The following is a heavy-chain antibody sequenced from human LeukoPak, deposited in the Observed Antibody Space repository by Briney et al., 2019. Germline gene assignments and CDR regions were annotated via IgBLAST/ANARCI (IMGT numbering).Heavy chain of an antibody. D-gene: IGHD6-13*01. V-gene: IGHV3-49*04. CDR3: TREMVAAAGSWSDYYYYGMDV. CDR2: SRSKAYGGTT. CDR1: GFTFGDYA. Sequence: PGGSLRLSCTASGFTFGDYAMSWVRQAPGKGLEWVGFSRSKAYGGTTEYAASVKGRFTISRDDSKSIAYLQMNSLKTEDTAVYYCTREMVAAAGSWSDYYYYGMDVWGKGTTVTVSS. J-gene: IGHJ6*04.